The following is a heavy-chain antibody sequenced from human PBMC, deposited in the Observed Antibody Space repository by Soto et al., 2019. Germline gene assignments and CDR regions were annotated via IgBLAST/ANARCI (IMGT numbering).Heavy chain of an antibody. CDR3: VRDGNY. V-gene: IGHV4-61*01. CDR2: IYNSGST. Sequence: SETLSLTCTVSGGSVSSGSYYWSWIRQPPGKGLEWIGYIYNSGSTNYNPSLKSRVTISVDTSKNQFSLKLSSVTAADTALYYCVRDGNYWGQGTLVTVS. CDR1: GGSVSSGSYY. J-gene: IGHJ4*02.